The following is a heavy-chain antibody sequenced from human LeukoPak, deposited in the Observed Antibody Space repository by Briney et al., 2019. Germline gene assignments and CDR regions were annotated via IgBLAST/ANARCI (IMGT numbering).Heavy chain of an antibody. Sequence: GGSLRLSCAASGFTFSNAWMSWVRQAPGKGLEWVGRMKSKTDGGTTDYAAPVKGRFTISRDDSKNTLYLQMNSLKTEDTAVYYCTTGRNYWGQGTLVTVSS. CDR3: TTGRNY. V-gene: IGHV3-15*01. CDR1: GFTFSNAW. J-gene: IGHJ4*02. CDR2: MKSKTDGGTT.